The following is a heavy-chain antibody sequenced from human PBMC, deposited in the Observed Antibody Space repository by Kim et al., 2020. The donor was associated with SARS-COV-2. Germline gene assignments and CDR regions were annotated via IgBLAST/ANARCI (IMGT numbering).Heavy chain of an antibody. CDR1: GGSFSDYY. CDR3: ARPPSGTIEHFQQ. J-gene: IGHJ1*01. CDR2: INPSGRT. V-gene: IGHV4-34*01. Sequence: SETLSLTCAVYGGSFSDYYWSWIRQAPGKGLEWIGEINPSGRTKYNPSLKSRVTISVDTSKNQFSLKLSSVTAADTAVYYCARPPSGTIEHFQQWGQGTLVTVSS. D-gene: IGHD1-26*01.